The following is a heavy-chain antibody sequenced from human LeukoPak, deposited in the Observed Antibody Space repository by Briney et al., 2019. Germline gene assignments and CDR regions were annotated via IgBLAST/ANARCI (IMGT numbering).Heavy chain of an antibody. J-gene: IGHJ5*02. CDR2: ISANGLTT. V-gene: IGHV3-43*02. CDR3: AALEYGDPKWFDP. D-gene: IGHD4-17*01. CDR1: GFSLDDYP. Sequence: GGSLRLSCAISGFSLDDYPLHWVRQVPGKGLEWVSLISANGLTTYYADSVKGRFTISRDNVNSSLYLQMNSLRTDDTGFYYCAALEYGDPKWFDPWGQGTLVTVSS.